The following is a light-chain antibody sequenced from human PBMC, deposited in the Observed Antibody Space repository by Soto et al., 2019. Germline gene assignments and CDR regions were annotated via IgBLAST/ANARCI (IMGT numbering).Light chain of an antibody. CDR3: QHSGIPPQP. V-gene: IGKV3-15*01. Sequence: GLTQSPATLSVSPGERATLSCRASQRFVVNVSWYHQKPCQAPRLLISGASTRAAGIPANCSGSCSGTEFTLTISILQAEDFVLYCCQHSGIPPQPFGQ. J-gene: IGKJ1*01. CDR2: GAS. CDR1: QRFVVN.